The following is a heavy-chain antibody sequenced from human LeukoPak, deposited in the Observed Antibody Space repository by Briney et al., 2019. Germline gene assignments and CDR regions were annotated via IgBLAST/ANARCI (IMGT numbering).Heavy chain of an antibody. Sequence: ASVKLSCKASGYTFTSYYIHWVRQAPGQGLEWMGWINPHSGDTNFAQKLQGRVTMTRDTSINTAYMELSRLTSDETAVYYCARSSCSSTSCYNFDYWGQGTLVTVSS. D-gene: IGHD2-2*01. CDR1: GYTFTSYY. CDR2: INPHSGDT. V-gene: IGHV1-2*02. CDR3: ARSSCSSTSCYNFDY. J-gene: IGHJ4*02.